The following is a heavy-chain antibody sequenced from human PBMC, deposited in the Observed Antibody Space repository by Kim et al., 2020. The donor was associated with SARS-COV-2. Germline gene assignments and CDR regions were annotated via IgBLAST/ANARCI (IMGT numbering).Heavy chain of an antibody. CDR1: GGSISSYY. Sequence: SETLSLTCTVSGGSISSYYWSWIRQPPGKGLEWIGYMYYSGSTNYNPSLKSRVTISVDTSKNQFSLKLSSVTAADTAVYFCARVQLVPNYSYYYMDVWGKGTTGTVSS. D-gene: IGHD6-13*01. CDR3: ARVQLVPNYSYYYMDV. V-gene: IGHV4-59*08. CDR2: MYYSGST. J-gene: IGHJ6*03.